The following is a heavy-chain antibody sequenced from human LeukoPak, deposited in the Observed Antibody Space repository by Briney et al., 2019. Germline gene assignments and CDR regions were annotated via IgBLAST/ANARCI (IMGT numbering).Heavy chain of an antibody. Sequence: SETLSLTCAVYGGSFSGYYWSWTRQPPGKGLEWIGEINHSGSTNYNPSLKSRVTISVDTSKNQFSLKLSSVTAADTAVYYCARGAGDHEDYWGQGTLVTVSS. J-gene: IGHJ4*02. D-gene: IGHD4-17*01. CDR1: GGSFSGYY. CDR3: ARGAGDHEDY. CDR2: INHSGST. V-gene: IGHV4-34*01.